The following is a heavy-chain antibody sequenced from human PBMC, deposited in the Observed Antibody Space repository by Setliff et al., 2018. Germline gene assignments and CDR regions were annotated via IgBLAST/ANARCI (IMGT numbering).Heavy chain of an antibody. D-gene: IGHD3-10*01. Sequence: GGSLRLSCAASGFTFSSYWMHWVRHVPGKGLVWVSRSNSDGSSTSYADSVTGRFTISRDNAKNTLYLQMNSLRAEDTAVYYCARERSLWFGELSRQHFDYWGQGTLVTVSS. CDR3: ARERSLWFGELSRQHFDY. V-gene: IGHV3-74*01. CDR1: GFTFSSYW. J-gene: IGHJ4*02. CDR2: SNSDGSST.